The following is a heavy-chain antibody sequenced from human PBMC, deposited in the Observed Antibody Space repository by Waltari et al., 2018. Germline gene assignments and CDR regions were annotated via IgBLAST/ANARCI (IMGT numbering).Heavy chain of an antibody. J-gene: IGHJ6*03. CDR3: ARGPSTTLGPPVGSPYYMDV. V-gene: IGHV1-2*02. Sequence: QVQLVQSGAEVAKPGASVRVSCKASGYTLTAHYMHWVRQAPGQGLEWMGWINPDGSGTNDARKFQGRFTRSRDTSINKIYMDLRSLIFDDTAVYYCARGPSTTLGPPVGSPYYMDVWGKGTTVTISS. D-gene: IGHD1-26*01. CDR2: INPDGSGT. CDR1: GYTLTAHY.